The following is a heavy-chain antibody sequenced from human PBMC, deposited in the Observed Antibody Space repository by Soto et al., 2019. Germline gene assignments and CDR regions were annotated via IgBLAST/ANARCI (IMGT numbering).Heavy chain of an antibody. D-gene: IGHD5-12*01. Sequence: SQTLSLTCAISGDSVSSNTASWNWIRQSPSRGLEWLGRTYFRSKWDNDYAVSVKSRIIINPDTSNNQFSLQLNSVTPEDTAVYFCAKGDNLGPKTGYAFDPWGQGIMVTVPS. CDR2: TYFRSKWDN. V-gene: IGHV6-1*01. CDR3: AKGDNLGPKTGYAFDP. CDR1: GDSVSSNTAS. J-gene: IGHJ5*02.